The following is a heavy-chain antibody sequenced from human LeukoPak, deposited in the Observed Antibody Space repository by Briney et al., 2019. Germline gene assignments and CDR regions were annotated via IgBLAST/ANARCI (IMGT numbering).Heavy chain of an antibody. CDR1: GGSIISSDYH. D-gene: IGHD2-15*01. CDR3: ARHCCSGPAKRVFDI. CDR2: ISYSGNT. Sequence: PSETLSLTCTVSGGSIISSDYHWGWVRQPPGKGLEWIGTISYSGNTDYNPSLRSRVTISVDTSNNQFSLRLGSVTAADTAVYHCARHCCSGPAKRVFDIWGQGTMVPVSS. J-gene: IGHJ3*02. V-gene: IGHV4-39*01.